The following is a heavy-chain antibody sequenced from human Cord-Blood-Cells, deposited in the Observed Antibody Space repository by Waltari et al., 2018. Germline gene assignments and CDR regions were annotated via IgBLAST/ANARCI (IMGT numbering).Heavy chain of an antibody. D-gene: IGHD2-8*01. V-gene: IGHV1-69*06. J-gene: IGHJ4*02. CDR2: IIPIFGTA. Sequence: SSYAISWVRQAPGQGLEWMGGIIPIFGTANYAQKFQGRVTITADKSTSTAYMELSSLRSEDTAVYYCAREQNGASLSTWGQGTLVTVSS. CDR3: AREQNGASLST. CDR1: SSYA.